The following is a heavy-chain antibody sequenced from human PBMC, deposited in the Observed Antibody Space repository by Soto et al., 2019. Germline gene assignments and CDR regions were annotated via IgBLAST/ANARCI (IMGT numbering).Heavy chain of an antibody. J-gene: IGHJ5*02. D-gene: IGHD3-9*01. CDR1: GYTLTELS. V-gene: IGHV1-24*01. CDR3: ATDRRYFVWLYNGRGWFDP. Sequence: ASVKVSCKVSGYTLTELSMHWVRQAPGKGLEWMGGFDPEDGETIYAQKFQGRVTMTEDTSTDTAYMELSSLRSEDTAVYYCATDRRYFVWLYNGRGWFDPWGQGTLVTVSS. CDR2: FDPEDGET.